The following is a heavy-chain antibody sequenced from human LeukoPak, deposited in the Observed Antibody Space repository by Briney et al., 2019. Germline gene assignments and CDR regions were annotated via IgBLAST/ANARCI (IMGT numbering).Heavy chain of an antibody. CDR3: ARESPEEYYDILTGYYPDY. V-gene: IGHV1-18*01. D-gene: IGHD3-9*01. Sequence: PSVKVSCKASGYTFTSYGISWVRQAPGQGLEWMGWISAYNGNTNYAQKLQGRVTMTTDTSTSTAYMELRSLRSDDTAVYYCARESPEEYYDILTGYYPDYWGQGTLVTVSS. CDR1: GYTFTSYG. CDR2: ISAYNGNT. J-gene: IGHJ4*02.